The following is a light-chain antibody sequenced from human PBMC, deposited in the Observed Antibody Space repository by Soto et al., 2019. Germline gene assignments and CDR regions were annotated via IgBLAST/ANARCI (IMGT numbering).Light chain of an antibody. J-gene: IGKJ2*01. CDR2: GAS. CDR3: QPYNNWPPYT. Sequence: EIVMTQSPATLSVSPGERATLFCRASQSVSSNLAWYQQKPGQAPRLLIYGASTRATGIPARFSGSGSGTEFTLTISSLQSEDFAVYYCQPYNNWPPYTFGQGTKLEIK. CDR1: QSVSSN. V-gene: IGKV3-15*01.